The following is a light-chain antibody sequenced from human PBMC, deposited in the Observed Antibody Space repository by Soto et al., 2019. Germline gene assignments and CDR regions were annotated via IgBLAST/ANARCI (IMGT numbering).Light chain of an antibody. Sequence: DIQMTQSPSSLSASVGDRVTITCLASQGISNYLAWYQQKPGKVPKLLIYAASTLQSGVPSRFSGSGSGTDFTLTISSLQPEDVATYYCQKYNNAPWTFGQGTKVEIK. CDR3: QKYNNAPWT. J-gene: IGKJ1*01. CDR2: AAS. V-gene: IGKV1-27*01. CDR1: QGISNY.